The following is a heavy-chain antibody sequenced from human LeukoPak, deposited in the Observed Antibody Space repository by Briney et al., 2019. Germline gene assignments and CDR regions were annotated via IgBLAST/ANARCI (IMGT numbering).Heavy chain of an antibody. J-gene: IGHJ6*02. V-gene: IGHV3-30*04. Sequence: GGSLRLSCAASGFTFSSYAMHWVRQAPGKGLEWVAVISYDGSNKYYADSVKRRFTISRDNSKNTLYLQMNSLRAEDTAVYYCARSRAVIYGMDVWGQGTTVTVSS. D-gene: IGHD2-21*01. CDR3: ARSRAVIYGMDV. CDR1: GFTFSSYA. CDR2: ISYDGSNK.